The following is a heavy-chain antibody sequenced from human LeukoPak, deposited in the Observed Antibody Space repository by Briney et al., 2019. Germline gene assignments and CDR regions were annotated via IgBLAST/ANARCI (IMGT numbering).Heavy chain of an antibody. CDR2: FYYSEST. CDR3: AKQRRDGYNYFDY. J-gene: IGHJ4*02. CDR1: GGSISSSRYY. D-gene: IGHD5-24*01. V-gene: IGHV4-39*01. Sequence: PSETLSLTCTVSGGSISSSRYYWGWIRHPPGKGLEWIGNFYYSESTYYNPSLKSRVTISVDTSKNQFSLKLSSVTAADTAVYYCAKQRRDGYNYFDYWGQGTLVTVSS.